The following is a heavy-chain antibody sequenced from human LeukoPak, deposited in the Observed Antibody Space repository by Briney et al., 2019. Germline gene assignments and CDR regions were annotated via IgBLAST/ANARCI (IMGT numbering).Heavy chain of an antibody. V-gene: IGHV4-39*07. D-gene: IGHD3-10*01. CDR2: IYYSGST. CDR1: GGSISSSSYY. Sequence: SETLSLTCTVSGGSISSSSYYWGWIRQPPGKGLEWIGTIYYSGSTYYNPSLKSRVTISVDTSKNQFSLKLSSVTAADTAVYYCARSDGYGLVGIWGQGTMVTVSS. CDR3: ARSDGYGLVGI. J-gene: IGHJ3*02.